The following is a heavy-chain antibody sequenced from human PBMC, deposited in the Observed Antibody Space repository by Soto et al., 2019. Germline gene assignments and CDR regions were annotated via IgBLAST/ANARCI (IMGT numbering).Heavy chain of an antibody. V-gene: IGHV1-2*02. CDR2: INPENGGT. D-gene: IGHD3-3*01. J-gene: IGHJ4*02. Sequence: QVQLVQSGAEVKKPGASVKVSCQTSGYTFTGYSIHWVRQAPGHGLEWMGWINPENGGTNYAQKFQGRVTMSRATSIETAYLDLSSLRSYDTAVYFCGWFGGKFDFWGQGTLVTVSS. CDR3: GWFGGKFDF. CDR1: GYTFTGYS.